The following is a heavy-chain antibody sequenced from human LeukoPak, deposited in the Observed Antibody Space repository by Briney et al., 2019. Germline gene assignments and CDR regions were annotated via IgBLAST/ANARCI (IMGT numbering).Heavy chain of an antibody. CDR1: GGSISSGGYY. CDR2: VYYSGST. Sequence: SGTLSLTCTVSGGSISSGGYYWSWIRQHPGKGLEWIGYVYYSGSTYYNPSLKSRVTISVDTSKNQFSLKLSSVTAADTAVYYCARESRTMIIPYYGMDVWGQGTTVTVSS. V-gene: IGHV4-31*03. D-gene: IGHD3-22*01. J-gene: IGHJ6*02. CDR3: ARESRTMIIPYYGMDV.